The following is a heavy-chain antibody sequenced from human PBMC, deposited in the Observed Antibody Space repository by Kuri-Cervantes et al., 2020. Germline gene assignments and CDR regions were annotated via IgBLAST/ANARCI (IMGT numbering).Heavy chain of an antibody. Sequence: SLKISCVASGFTFDDYAVHWVRQAPGKGLEWVSGISWNSGNIGYADSVKGRFTISRDNSKNTLYLQMNSLRAEDTAVYYCARARPGVHLFTYWGQGTLVTVSS. V-gene: IGHV3-9*01. J-gene: IGHJ4*02. CDR1: GFTFDDYA. D-gene: IGHD3-10*01. CDR3: ARARPGVHLFTY. CDR2: ISWNSGNI.